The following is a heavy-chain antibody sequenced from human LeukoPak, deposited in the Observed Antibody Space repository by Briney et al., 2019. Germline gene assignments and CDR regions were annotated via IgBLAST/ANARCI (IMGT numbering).Heavy chain of an antibody. CDR2: INPNTGGT. CDR1: GYTFTVYY. CDR3: ARSVTVAIWFGEAYFDY. Sequence: ASVKVSCKASGYTFTVYYIHWVRQAPGQGLEWMGWINPNTGGTNAAQKFQGRVTMTRDTSISTAYMELSRLRSDDTAVYYCARSVTVAIWFGEAYFDYWSQGTLVTVSS. D-gene: IGHD3-10*01. V-gene: IGHV1-2*02. J-gene: IGHJ4*02.